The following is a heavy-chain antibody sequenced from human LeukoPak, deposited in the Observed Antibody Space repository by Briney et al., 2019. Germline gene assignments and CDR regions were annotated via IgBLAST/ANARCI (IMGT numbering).Heavy chain of an antibody. V-gene: IGHV1-69*01. J-gene: IGHJ6*02. D-gene: IGHD6-13*01. CDR3: ARGESSRWSSPVSTTHFYSTMDV. Sequence: SVKVSCKASGGTFSSYAISWVRQAPGQGLEWMGGIIPIFGTANFAQKFQGRVTITADESTSTAYMELSSLRSEDTAVYYCARGESSRWSSPVSTTHFYSTMDVWGQGTTATVSS. CDR1: GGTFSSYA. CDR2: IIPIFGTA.